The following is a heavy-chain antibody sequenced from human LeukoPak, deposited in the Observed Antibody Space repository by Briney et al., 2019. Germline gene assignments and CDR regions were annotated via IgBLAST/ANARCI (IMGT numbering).Heavy chain of an antibody. Sequence: GGSLRLSCAASGFTVSSNYMSWVRQAPGKGLEWVSYISSSSSTIYYADSVKGRFTISRDNAKNSLYLQMNSLRAEDTAVYYCARVPDYWGQGPLVTVSS. V-gene: IGHV3-48*04. CDR1: GFTVSSNY. CDR2: ISSSSSTI. CDR3: ARVPDY. J-gene: IGHJ4*02.